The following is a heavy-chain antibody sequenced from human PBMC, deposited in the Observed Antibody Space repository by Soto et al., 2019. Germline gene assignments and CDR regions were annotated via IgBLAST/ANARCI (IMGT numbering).Heavy chain of an antibody. CDR3: ATASTRLGEYPAHYYYGMDV. V-gene: IGHV1-24*01. D-gene: IGHD3-16*01. Sequence: ASVKVSCKVSGYTLTELSMHWVRQAPGKGLEWMGGFDPEDGETIYAQKFQGRVTMTEDTSTDTAYMELSSLRSEDTAVYYCATASTRLGEYPAHYYYGMDVWGQGTTVTVSS. CDR2: FDPEDGET. CDR1: GYTLTELS. J-gene: IGHJ6*02.